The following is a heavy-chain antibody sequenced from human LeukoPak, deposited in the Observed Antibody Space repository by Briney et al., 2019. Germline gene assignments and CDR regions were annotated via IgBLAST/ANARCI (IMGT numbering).Heavy chain of an antibody. CDR2: IIPIFGTA. CDR3: ARYCSGGSCYSPAPSYGMDV. V-gene: IGHV1-69*13. J-gene: IGHJ6*02. D-gene: IGHD2-15*01. CDR1: GGTFSSYA. Sequence: GASVKVSCKASGGTFSSYAISWVPQAPGQGLEWMGGIIPIFGTANYAQKFQGRVTITADESTSTAYMELSSLRSEDTAVYYCARYCSGGSCYSPAPSYGMDVWGQGTTVTVSS.